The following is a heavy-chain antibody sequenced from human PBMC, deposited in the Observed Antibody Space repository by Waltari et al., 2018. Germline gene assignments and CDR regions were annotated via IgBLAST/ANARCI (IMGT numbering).Heavy chain of an antibody. CDR3: AREDYDFWSGYYIGNWFDP. D-gene: IGHD3-3*01. V-gene: IGHV1-69*01. CDR2: IIPIFGTA. Sequence: QVQLVQSGAEVKKPGSSVKVSCKASGGTFSSYAISWVRQAPGQGLEWMGGIIPIFGTANYAQKFQGRVTITADESTSTAYMELSSLRSEDTAVYYCAREDYDFWSGYYIGNWFDPWCQGTLVTVSS. J-gene: IGHJ5*02. CDR1: GGTFSSYA.